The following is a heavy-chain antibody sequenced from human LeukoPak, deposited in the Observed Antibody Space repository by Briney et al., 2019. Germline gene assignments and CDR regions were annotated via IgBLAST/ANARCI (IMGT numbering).Heavy chain of an antibody. Sequence: SETLSLTCTVSGGSISSSSYYWGWIRQPPGRGLEWIGSIYYSGSTYYNPSLKSRVTISVDTSKNQFSLKLSSVTAADTAVYYCARRQGSHTIAARPEYYFDYWGQGTLVTVSS. CDR3: ARRQGSHTIAARPEYYFDY. CDR2: IYYSGST. J-gene: IGHJ4*02. V-gene: IGHV4-39*01. CDR1: GGSISSSSYY. D-gene: IGHD6-6*01.